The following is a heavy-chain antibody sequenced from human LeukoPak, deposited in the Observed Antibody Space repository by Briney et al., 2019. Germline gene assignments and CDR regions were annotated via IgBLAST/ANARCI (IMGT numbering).Heavy chain of an antibody. CDR1: GFTFNNYG. D-gene: IGHD1-14*01. Sequence: GGSLRLSCAASGFTFNNYGMSWVRQAPGKGLQWVSAISRSGDSTYYADSVKGRFTISRDNSKNTLYLQINSLGAEDTAVYYCTNRPGWFDPWGQGTLVTVSS. CDR3: TNRPGWFDP. J-gene: IGHJ5*02. V-gene: IGHV3-23*01. CDR2: ISRSGDST.